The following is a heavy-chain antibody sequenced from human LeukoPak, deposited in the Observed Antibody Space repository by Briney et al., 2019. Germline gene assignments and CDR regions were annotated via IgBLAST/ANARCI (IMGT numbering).Heavy chain of an antibody. D-gene: IGHD1-26*01. CDR1: GGSISSNW. J-gene: IGHJ6*03. Sequence: SETLSLTCVVSGGSISSNWWSWVRQPPGKGLEWIGEIFHTGSTNYNPSLKSRVTLSLDKSKNQFSLEVTSVTAADTAVYYCARRPIILASGSYSGGYYYYYYMDVWGKGTTVTVSS. CDR3: ARRPIILASGSYSGGYYYYYYMDV. CDR2: IFHTGST. V-gene: IGHV4-4*02.